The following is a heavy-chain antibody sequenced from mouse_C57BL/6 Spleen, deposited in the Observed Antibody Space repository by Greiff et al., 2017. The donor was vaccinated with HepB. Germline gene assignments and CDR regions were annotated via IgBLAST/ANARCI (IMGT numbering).Heavy chain of an antibody. D-gene: IGHD1-1*01. Sequence: DVQLQESGPGLVKPSQSLSLTCSVTGYSITSGYYWNWIRQFPGNKLEWMGYISYDGSNNYNPSLKNRISITRDTSKNQFFLKLNSVTTEDTATYYCARQEGYGSSYLYYFDYWGQGTTLTVSS. CDR3: ARQEGYGSSYLYYFDY. CDR1: GYSITSGYY. CDR2: ISYDGSN. V-gene: IGHV3-6*01. J-gene: IGHJ2*01.